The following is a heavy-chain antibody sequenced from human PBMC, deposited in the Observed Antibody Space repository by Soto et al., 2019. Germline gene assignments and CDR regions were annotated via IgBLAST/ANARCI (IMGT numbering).Heavy chain of an antibody. CDR2: IFYTGTT. CDR1: GGSISYNIYY. J-gene: IGHJ5*02. D-gene: IGHD2-2*01. V-gene: IGHV4-39*02. Sequence: PSETLSLTCSVSGGSISYNIYYWGWIRQPPGKGLEWVGGIFYTGTTYYGPSLKDRVTISVDTSKNSFSLNLTSVTAADTAVYFCARLVVVAPVANAWGQGTLVTVSS. CDR3: ARLVVVAPVANA.